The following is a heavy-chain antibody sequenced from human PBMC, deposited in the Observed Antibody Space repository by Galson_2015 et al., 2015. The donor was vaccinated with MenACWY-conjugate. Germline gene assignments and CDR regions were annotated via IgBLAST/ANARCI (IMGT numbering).Heavy chain of an antibody. CDR3: AKDLETTPFYYSGMDG. Sequence: LRLSCAASGFTFSSYAMSWVRQAPGKGLEWVSGISGSGGSTYYADSVKGRFTISRDNSKNTLYLQMNSLRAEDTAVYYCAKDLETTPFYYSGMDGWGLGTTVTVSS. D-gene: IGHD1-1*01. J-gene: IGHJ6*02. V-gene: IGHV3-23*01. CDR1: GFTFSSYA. CDR2: ISGSGGST.